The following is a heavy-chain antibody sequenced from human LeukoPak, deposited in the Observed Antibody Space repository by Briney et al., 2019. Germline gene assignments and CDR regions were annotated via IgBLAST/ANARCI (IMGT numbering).Heavy chain of an antibody. CDR3: ATEGRSTTPGY. CDR2: ISSSSSSI. Sequence: GGSLRLSCGASGFTFSSYTMIWVRQAPGMGLEWVSSISSSSSSIYYADSVKGRITISRDNAKNSLYLQMNSLRAEDTSVYYCATEGRSTTPGYWGQGTLVIVSS. J-gene: IGHJ4*02. V-gene: IGHV3-21*01. D-gene: IGHD6-13*01. CDR1: GFTFSSYT.